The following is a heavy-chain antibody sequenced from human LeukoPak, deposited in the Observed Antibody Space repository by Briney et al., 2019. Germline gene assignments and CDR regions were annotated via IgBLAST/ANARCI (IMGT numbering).Heavy chain of an antibody. CDR2: ISAYNGNT. J-gene: IGHJ4*02. Sequence: RASVKVSCKASGYTFTSYGISWVRQAPGQGLEWMGWISAYNGNTNYAQKLQGRVTMTTDTSTSTAYMELRSLRSDDTAVYYCARSPLHYYGSGSYIYWGQGTLVTVSS. V-gene: IGHV1-18*01. D-gene: IGHD3-10*01. CDR1: GYTFTSYG. CDR3: ARSPLHYYGSGSYIY.